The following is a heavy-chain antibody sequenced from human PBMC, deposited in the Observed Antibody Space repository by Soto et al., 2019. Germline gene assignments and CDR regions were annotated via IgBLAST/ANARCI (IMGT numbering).Heavy chain of an antibody. CDR1: GYTFTDYW. CDR3: AKPKNSGWTGIYYYFGLDV. CDR2: IYPGDSDT. V-gene: IGHV5-51*01. J-gene: IGHJ6*02. Sequence: LGESLKISCKGSGYTFTDYWIGWVRQLPGKGLEWMGIIYPGDSDTRYSPSFQGHVTITVDKSTSTAYLQMNNLRGEDTAVYYCAKPKNSGWTGIYYYFGLDVWGQGTTVTVSS. D-gene: IGHD6-19*01.